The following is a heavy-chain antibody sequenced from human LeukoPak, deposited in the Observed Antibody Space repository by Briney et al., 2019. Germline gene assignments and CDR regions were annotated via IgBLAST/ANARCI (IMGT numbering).Heavy chain of an antibody. Sequence: ASVKVSCKASGYTFTGYYMHWVRQAPGQGLEWMGWINPNSGGTNYAQKFQGRVTMTRDTSISTAYMELSRLRSDDTAVYYCARDHKVIAAPSWLWGQGTLVTVSS. CDR1: GYTFTGYY. CDR3: ARDHKVIAAPSWL. CDR2: INPNSGGT. J-gene: IGHJ4*02. D-gene: IGHD6-6*01. V-gene: IGHV1-2*02.